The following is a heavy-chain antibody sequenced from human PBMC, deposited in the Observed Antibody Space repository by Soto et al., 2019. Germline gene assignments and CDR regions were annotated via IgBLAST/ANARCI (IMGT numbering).Heavy chain of an antibody. D-gene: IGHD3-22*01. V-gene: IGHV3-23*01. J-gene: IGHJ3*02. CDR2: ISGSGGST. CDR3: AKSHYYDSSGYYYGGSLDAFDI. Sequence: GGSLRLSCAASGFTFSSYAMSWFRQAPGKGLEWVSAISGSGGSTYYADSVKGRFTISRDNSKNTLYLQMNSLRAEDTAVYYCAKSHYYDSSGYYYGGSLDAFDIWGQGTMVTVSS. CDR1: GFTFSSYA.